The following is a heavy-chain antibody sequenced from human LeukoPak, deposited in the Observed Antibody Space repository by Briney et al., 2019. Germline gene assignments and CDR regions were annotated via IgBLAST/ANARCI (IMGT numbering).Heavy chain of an antibody. V-gene: IGHV1-2*02. D-gene: IGHD2-8*01. J-gene: IGHJ2*01. CDR1: GYTFTGYY. CDR3: ARVNGGGYWYFDL. CDR2: INPNSGGT. Sequence: GASVKVSCKASGYTFTGYYMHWVRQAPGQGLEWMGWINPNSGGTNYAQKFQGRVTMTRDTSISTAYMELSRLRSDDTAVYYCARVNGGGYWYFDLWGRGTLVTVSS.